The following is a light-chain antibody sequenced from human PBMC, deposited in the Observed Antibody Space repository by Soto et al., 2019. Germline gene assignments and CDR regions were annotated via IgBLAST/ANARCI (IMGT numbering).Light chain of an antibody. Sequence: EIVMTQSPAALSVSPGERAALSCRGSQSVSSDLVWYQQRPGQAPRLLIHDASHRAAGIPARFSGSGFGTDFTLTISSLEPEDAAVYYCQQRSNWPPITFGQGTRLEIK. V-gene: IGKV3-11*01. CDR2: DAS. J-gene: IGKJ5*01. CDR1: QSVSSD. CDR3: QQRSNWPPIT.